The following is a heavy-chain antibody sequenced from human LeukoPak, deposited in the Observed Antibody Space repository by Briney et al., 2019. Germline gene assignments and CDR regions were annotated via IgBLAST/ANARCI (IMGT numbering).Heavy chain of an antibody. Sequence: GRSLRLSCAASGFTFSSYAMHWVRQAPGKGLEWVAVISYDGSNKYYADSVKGRFTISRDNSKNTLYLQMNSLRAEDTAVYYCARDANTGRIAAAGTPVYWGQGTLVTVSS. D-gene: IGHD6-13*01. J-gene: IGHJ4*02. CDR1: GFTFSSYA. CDR2: ISYDGSNK. V-gene: IGHV3-30-3*01. CDR3: ARDANTGRIAAAGTPVY.